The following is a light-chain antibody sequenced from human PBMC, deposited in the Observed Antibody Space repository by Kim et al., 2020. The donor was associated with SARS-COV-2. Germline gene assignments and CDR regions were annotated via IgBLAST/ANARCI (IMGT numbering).Light chain of an antibody. Sequence: AAVGDRVTSTCRASQEMSRSLCWYQQKPGKAPNLLIHTSSTLQSGVPSRFSGSGSGTDFTLTISSLQPEDFATYYCQQAYSFPLTFGGGTKVDIK. J-gene: IGKJ4*01. CDR2: TSS. V-gene: IGKV1D-12*01. CDR1: QEMSRS. CDR3: QQAYSFPLT.